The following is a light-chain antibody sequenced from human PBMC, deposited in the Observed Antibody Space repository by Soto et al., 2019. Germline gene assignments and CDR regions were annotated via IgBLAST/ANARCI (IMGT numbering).Light chain of an antibody. CDR1: TSDVGNYDL. V-gene: IGLV2-23*02. CDR2: EVS. Sequence: QSALTQPASVSGSPGQSITISCTGTTSDVGNYDLVSWYQQHPGKAPRLMIYEVSKRPSGVSNRFSGSKSGNTASLTISGLQAEDEADYYCCSYEGSSPFDVFGPGTKLTVL. CDR3: CSYEGSSPFDV. J-gene: IGLJ1*01.